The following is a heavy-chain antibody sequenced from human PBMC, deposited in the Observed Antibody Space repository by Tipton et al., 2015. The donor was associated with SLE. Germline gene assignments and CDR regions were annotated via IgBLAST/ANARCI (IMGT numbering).Heavy chain of an antibody. V-gene: IGHV3-23*01. D-gene: IGHD3-3*01. CDR3: ARDGLWSPGFLEIQRYAFDI. CDR1: SSSSYY. Sequence: SSSSYYWGWIRQPPGKGLEWVSAISGSGGSTYYADSVKGRFTISRDNSKNTLYLQMNSLRAEDTAVYYCARDGLWSPGFLEIQRYAFDIWGQGTMVTVSS. CDR2: ISGSGGST. J-gene: IGHJ3*02.